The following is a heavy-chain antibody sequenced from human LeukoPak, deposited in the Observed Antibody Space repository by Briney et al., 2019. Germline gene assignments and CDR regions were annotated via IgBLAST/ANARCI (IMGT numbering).Heavy chain of an antibody. Sequence: GRSLRLSWAASGFTFSSYGMHWVRQAPVKGLEWVAVIWYDGSNKYYADSVKGRFTISRDNSKNTLYLQMNSLRAEDTAVYYCARGSNGGAPSPYYFDYWGQGTLVTVSS. CDR2: IWYDGSNK. V-gene: IGHV3-33*01. J-gene: IGHJ4*02. D-gene: IGHD3-16*01. CDR1: GFTFSSYG. CDR3: ARGSNGGAPSPYYFDY.